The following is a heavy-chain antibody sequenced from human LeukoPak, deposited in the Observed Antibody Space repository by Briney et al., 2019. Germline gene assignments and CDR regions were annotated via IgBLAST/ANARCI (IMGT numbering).Heavy chain of an antibody. D-gene: IGHD5-18*01. J-gene: IGHJ4*02. CDR1: GYILSESA. Sequence: ASVKVSCKVSGYILSESAVHWVRQAPGRGFEWMGGFDPVDGPTIYAQKFRGRVTMTEDTSIDTAYMELSSLRSEDTAVYYCACRPRGYATNDYFDYWGQGTLVTVSS. V-gene: IGHV1-24*01. CDR2: FDPVDGPT. CDR3: ACRPRGYATNDYFDY.